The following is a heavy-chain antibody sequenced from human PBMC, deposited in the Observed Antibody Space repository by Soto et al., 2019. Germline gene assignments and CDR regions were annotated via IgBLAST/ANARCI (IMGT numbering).Heavy chain of an antibody. CDR1: GFTFSSYG. CDR3: ARDPSRWDNGYHIDY. V-gene: IGHV3-33*01. J-gene: IGHJ4*02. D-gene: IGHD6-13*01. Sequence: QVQLVESGGGVVQPGGSLRLSCAASGFTFSSYGMHWVRQAPGKGLEWVADIWYDGSNKYYADSVKGRFTISRDNSKNTLYLQMNCLRAEDTAVYYCARDPSRWDNGYHIDYWGQGTLVTVSS. CDR2: IWYDGSNK.